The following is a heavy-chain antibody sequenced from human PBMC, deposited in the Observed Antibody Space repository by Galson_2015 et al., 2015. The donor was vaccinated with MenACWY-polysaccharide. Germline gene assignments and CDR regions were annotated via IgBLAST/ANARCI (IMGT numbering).Heavy chain of an antibody. Sequence: SLRLSCAASGFTFSSYAIHWVRQAPGKGLEWVAIISYDGSNKDYADSVKGQFTISRDNSKNTMYLQMNSLKSDDTAVYYCARTYCSRTTCYGMDVWGQGTTVTVSS. D-gene: IGHD2/OR15-2a*01. CDR1: GFTFSSYA. CDR2: ISYDGSNK. V-gene: IGHV3-30-3*01. J-gene: IGHJ6*02. CDR3: ARTYCSRTTCYGMDV.